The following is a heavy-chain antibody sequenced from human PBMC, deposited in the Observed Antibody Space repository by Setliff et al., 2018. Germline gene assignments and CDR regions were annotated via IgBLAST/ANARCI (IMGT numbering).Heavy chain of an antibody. Sequence: SVKVSCKSSGGTFSSSGITWVRQAPGQGLQWLGRFIPILGATNYAQNFQGRVTITADESTSTGYMELGSLRSDDTAVYYCARELRSPYWHLDSWGQGTQVTVSS. CDR3: ARELRSPYWHLDS. V-gene: IGHV1-69*13. CDR2: FIPILGAT. CDR1: GGTFSSSG. D-gene: IGHD3-16*01. J-gene: IGHJ5*01.